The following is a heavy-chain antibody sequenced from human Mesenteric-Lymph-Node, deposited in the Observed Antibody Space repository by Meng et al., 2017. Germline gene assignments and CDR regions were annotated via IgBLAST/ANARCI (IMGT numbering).Heavy chain of an antibody. CDR2: MYHSGTT. J-gene: IGHJ4*02. V-gene: IGHV4-4*02. D-gene: IGHD5-24*01. CDR3: ATQESRDGHNPY. Sequence: QRQGSGPGLVKPSGTLVLPCVVSGGPITSSYWWTWVRQSPGKGLEWIGEMYHSGTTNYNPSLKSRVTISMGKSNNQLSLKLNSVTAADTAVYYCATQESRDGHNPYWGQGTLVTVSS. CDR1: GGPITSSYW.